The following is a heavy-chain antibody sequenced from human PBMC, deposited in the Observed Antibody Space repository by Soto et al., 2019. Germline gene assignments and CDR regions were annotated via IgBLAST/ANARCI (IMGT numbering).Heavy chain of an antibody. CDR3: ARDPTMVRGVTYYYGMDV. Sequence: QVQLQESGPGLVKPSQTLSLTCTVSGGSISSGDYYWSWIRQPPGKGLEWIGYIYYSGSTYYNPSLKSRVTISVDTSKNQFSLKLSSVTAADTAVYYCARDPTMVRGVTYYYGMDVWGQGTTVTVSS. D-gene: IGHD3-10*01. CDR1: GGSISSGDYY. J-gene: IGHJ6*02. CDR2: IYYSGST. V-gene: IGHV4-30-4*01.